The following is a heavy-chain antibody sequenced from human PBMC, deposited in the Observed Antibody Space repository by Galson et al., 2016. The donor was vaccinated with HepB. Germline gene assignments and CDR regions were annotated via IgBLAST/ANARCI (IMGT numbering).Heavy chain of an antibody. CDR1: GFTFDEHA. J-gene: IGHJ4*02. CDR2: ISWNSGRR. Sequence: SLRLSCAASGFTFDEHAMHWVRQPPGKGLEWVSGISWNSGRRGYADSVKGRFTISRDNAKNSVVLEMNSLRAEDTALYYCARCRGDCYSIFDYWGQGTLVTISS. V-gene: IGHV3-9*01. CDR3: ARCRGDCYSIFDY. D-gene: IGHD2-21*02.